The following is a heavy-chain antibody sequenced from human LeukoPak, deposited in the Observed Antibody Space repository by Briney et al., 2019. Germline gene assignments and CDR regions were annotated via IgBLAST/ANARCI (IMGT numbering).Heavy chain of an antibody. V-gene: IGHV3-23*01. Sequence: GGSLRLSCAASGFTFSSYAMTWVRQAPGKGLEWVSAVSGSGGSTYYADSVKGRFTISRDNSKNTLYLQMNSLRAEDTAVYYCAKNQAPSALYSMDVWGQGTTVTVSS. D-gene: IGHD2-2*01. J-gene: IGHJ6*02. CDR1: GFTFSSYA. CDR3: AKNQAPSALYSMDV. CDR2: VSGSGGST.